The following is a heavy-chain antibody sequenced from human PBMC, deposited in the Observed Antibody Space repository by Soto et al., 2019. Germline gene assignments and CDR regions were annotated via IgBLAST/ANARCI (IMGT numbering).Heavy chain of an antibody. Sequence: GASVKVSFKASGYTFSSSGISWVRPAPGQGLEWMGWISGYNGDTNNAQKFQDRVTMTIDRSTTTAYLELRSLTSDDTAVYYCAKNGHPPYYYYGMDVWGQGTTVTVSS. V-gene: IGHV1-18*01. J-gene: IGHJ6*02. D-gene: IGHD2-8*01. CDR1: GYTFSSSG. CDR2: ISGYNGDT. CDR3: AKNGHPPYYYYGMDV.